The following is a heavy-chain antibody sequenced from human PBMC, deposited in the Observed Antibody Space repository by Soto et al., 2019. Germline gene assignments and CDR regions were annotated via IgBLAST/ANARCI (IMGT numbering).Heavy chain of an antibody. V-gene: IGHV6-1*01. D-gene: IGHD6-19*01. J-gene: IGHJ4*02. Sequence: SQTLSLTCAISGDSVSSISAIWNWIRQSPSRGLEWLGRTYYRSKWYNDYAVSVKSRITINPDTSKNQFSLHLDTVAPEDTAVYYCAREKVAGSLFDYWGQGALVIVSS. CDR2: TYYRSKWYN. CDR3: AREKVAGSLFDY. CDR1: GDSVSSISAI.